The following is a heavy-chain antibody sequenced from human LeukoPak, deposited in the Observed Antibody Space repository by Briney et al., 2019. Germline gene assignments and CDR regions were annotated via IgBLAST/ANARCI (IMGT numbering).Heavy chain of an antibody. CDR1: GFTFRSYS. D-gene: IGHD5-12*01. CDR2: IASRSTYI. Sequence: PGCSLRLSCAASGFTFRSYSMNLVRHAPGKWLESFSSIASRSTYIYYPHSVKGRFTFSRLIPTTSLFLPIYTLTAHASAMYSCPRDLVPTIPDFDQWGQGTLVTVSS. J-gene: IGHJ4*02. V-gene: IGHV3-21*04. CDR3: PRDLVPTIPDFDQ.